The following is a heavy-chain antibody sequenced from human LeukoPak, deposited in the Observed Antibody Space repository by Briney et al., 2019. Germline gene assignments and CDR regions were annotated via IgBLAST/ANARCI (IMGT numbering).Heavy chain of an antibody. J-gene: IGHJ4*02. CDR2: INPNSGGT. Sequence: ASVKVSCKASGYTFTDYYVNWVRQAPGQGLEWMGWINPNSGGTNYAQKFQGRVTMTRDTSISTAYMELSRLRSDDTAVYYCARTLPWRYSYGTYYFDYWGQGTLVTVSS. CDR3: ARTLPWRYSYGTYYFDY. D-gene: IGHD5-18*01. V-gene: IGHV1-2*02. CDR1: GYTFTDYY.